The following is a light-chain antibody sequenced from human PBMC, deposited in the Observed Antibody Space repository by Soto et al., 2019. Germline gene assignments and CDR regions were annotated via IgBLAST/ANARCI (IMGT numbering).Light chain of an antibody. J-gene: IGKJ1*01. Sequence: DIQMTQPPSTLSASVGDRVTITCRASEIITNRLAWYQQKPGKAPKVLIYDASNLESGVPSRFSGFRSGTEFTFSITSLQPEDFGTYYCQQCYMGWTFGQGTKVDI. CDR3: QQCYMGWT. V-gene: IGKV1-5*01. CDR1: EIITNR. CDR2: DAS.